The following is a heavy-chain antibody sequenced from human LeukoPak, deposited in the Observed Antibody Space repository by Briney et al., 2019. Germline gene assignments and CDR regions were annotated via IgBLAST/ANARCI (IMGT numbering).Heavy chain of an antibody. Sequence: GESLKISCKGSGYSFTSYWIGWVRQMLGKGLEWMGIIYPGDSDTRYSPSFQGQVTISADKSISTAYLQWSSLKASDTAMYYCARTPAMVAYYYYMDVWGKGTTVTVSS. CDR1: GYSFTSYW. CDR3: ARTPAMVAYYYYMDV. V-gene: IGHV5-51*01. CDR2: IYPGDSDT. D-gene: IGHD5-18*01. J-gene: IGHJ6*03.